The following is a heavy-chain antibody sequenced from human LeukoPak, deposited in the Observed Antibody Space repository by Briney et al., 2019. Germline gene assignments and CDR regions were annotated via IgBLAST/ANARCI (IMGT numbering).Heavy chain of an antibody. CDR1: GGSFSGYY. CDR3: AREGCSGGSCYPLRVD. Sequence: KASETLSLTCAVHGGSFSGYYWNWIRQPPGKGLEWIGEINHSGSTNYSPSLKSRVTISVDRSKNQFSLKLSSVTAADTAVYYCAREGCSGGSCYPLRVDWGQGTLVTVSS. D-gene: IGHD2-15*01. J-gene: IGHJ4*02. CDR2: INHSGST. V-gene: IGHV4-34*01.